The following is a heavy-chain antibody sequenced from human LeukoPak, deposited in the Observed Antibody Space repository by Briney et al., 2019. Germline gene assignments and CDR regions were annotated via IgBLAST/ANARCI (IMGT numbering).Heavy chain of an antibody. CDR1: GGSFSGYY. CDR2: IYHSGST. J-gene: IGHJ4*02. V-gene: IGHV4-34*01. Sequence: PSETLSLTCAVYGGSFSGYYWSWIRQPPGKGLEWIGYIYHSGSTYYNPSLKSRVTISVDRSKNQFSLKLSSVTAADTAVYYCARADSSGYTTDYWGQGTLVTVSS. D-gene: IGHD3-22*01. CDR3: ARADSSGYTTDY.